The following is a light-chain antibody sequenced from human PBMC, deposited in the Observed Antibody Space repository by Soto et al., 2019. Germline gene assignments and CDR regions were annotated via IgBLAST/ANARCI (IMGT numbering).Light chain of an antibody. CDR1: SSDVGSYNL. CDR3: SSYAGSSTHVV. V-gene: IGLV2-23*01. J-gene: IGLJ2*01. Sequence: QSALTQPASVSGSPGQSITISCTGISSDVGSYNLVSWYQQHPGKAPKVMIYEGSKRPSGVSNRFSGSRPGNTASLTISGLQAEDEAHYYCSSYAGSSTHVVFGRGTKLTVL. CDR2: EGS.